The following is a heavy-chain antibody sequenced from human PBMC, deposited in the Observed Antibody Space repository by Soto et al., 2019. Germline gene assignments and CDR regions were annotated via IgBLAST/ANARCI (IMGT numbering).Heavy chain of an antibody. Sequence: GSLRLSCAASGFNVNSDYMNWVLQTPGKGLEWVASIYSGETTCYADSVRGRFTISSDKSKNTLYFQLSSLRIEDTAVYYCTRDGRGLGRLSLFEYWGQGVLVTVSS. V-gene: IGHV3-53*01. CDR1: GFNVNSDY. D-gene: IGHD2-21*02. CDR2: IYSGETT. CDR3: TRDGRGLGRLSLFEY. J-gene: IGHJ4*02.